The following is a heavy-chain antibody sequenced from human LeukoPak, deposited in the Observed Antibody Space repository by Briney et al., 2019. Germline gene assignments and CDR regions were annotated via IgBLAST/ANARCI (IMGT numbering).Heavy chain of an antibody. Sequence: PGRSLRLSCATSGFTFSSYAMHWVRQAPGRGLGWGAVISYDGSNKYYADSVKGRFTISRDNSKNTLYLQMNSLRAEDTAVYYCARGGTINYYYYGMDVWGKGTTVTVSS. V-gene: IGHV3-30*04. CDR3: ARGGTINYYYYGMDV. CDR2: ISYDGSNK. J-gene: IGHJ6*04. D-gene: IGHD4/OR15-4a*01. CDR1: GFTFSSYA.